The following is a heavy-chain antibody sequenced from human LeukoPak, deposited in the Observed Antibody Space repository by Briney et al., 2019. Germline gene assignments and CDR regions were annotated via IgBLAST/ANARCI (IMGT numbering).Heavy chain of an antibody. V-gene: IGHV3-23*01. CDR1: GFTFRSYG. CDR2: ISGGGVGT. Sequence: GGSLRLSCAASGFTFRSYGMSWVRQAPGKGLEWVSTISGGGVGTFYADSVKGRFIISRDNFKNTLYLQMNSLRAEDTAVYYCARDRTYFDYWGQGTLVTVSS. D-gene: IGHD3/OR15-3a*01. J-gene: IGHJ4*02. CDR3: ARDRTYFDY.